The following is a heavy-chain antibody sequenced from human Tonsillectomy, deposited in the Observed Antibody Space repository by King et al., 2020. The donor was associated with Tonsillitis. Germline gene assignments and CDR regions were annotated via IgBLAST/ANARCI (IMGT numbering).Heavy chain of an antibody. V-gene: IGHV4-59*08. Sequence: QLQESGPGLVKPSETLSLTCTVSGGSTSSYYWGWIRQPPGKGLEWIGYVYYRGSTNYNPSLKSRLTISVDTSKNRFSLKLSSVTAADTAVYHCARLSYYYDSSGHYYYYYMDVWGKGTTVTVSS. CDR3: ARLSYYYDSSGHYYYYYMDV. CDR1: GGSTSSYY. J-gene: IGHJ6*03. CDR2: VYYRGST. D-gene: IGHD3-22*01.